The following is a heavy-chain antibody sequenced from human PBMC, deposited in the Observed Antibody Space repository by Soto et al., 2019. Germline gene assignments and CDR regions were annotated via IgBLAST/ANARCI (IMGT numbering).Heavy chain of an antibody. CDR3: ASSFYGANFDY. D-gene: IGHD4-17*01. Sequence: QVQLQQWGAGLLKPSETLSLTCAVYGGSFSGYYWSWIRQPPGKGLEWIGEINHSGSTNYNPSLKSRVTISVDTSKKQFSLKLSSVTAADTAVYYCASSFYGANFDYWGQGTLVPVSS. V-gene: IGHV4-34*01. J-gene: IGHJ4*02. CDR2: INHSGST. CDR1: GGSFSGYY.